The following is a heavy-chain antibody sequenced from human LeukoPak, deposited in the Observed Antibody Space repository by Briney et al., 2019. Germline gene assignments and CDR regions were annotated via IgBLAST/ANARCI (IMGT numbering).Heavy chain of an antibody. Sequence: GGSLRLSCAASGFTSSSYEMNWVRQAPGKGLEWVSYISSSGSTIYYADSVKGRFTISRDNSKNTLYLQMNSLRAEDTAVYYCAREGVRMGYYYYGMDVWGQGTTVTVSS. CDR1: GFTSSSYE. D-gene: IGHD2-8*01. J-gene: IGHJ6*02. CDR3: AREGVRMGYYYYGMDV. CDR2: ISSSGSTI. V-gene: IGHV3-48*03.